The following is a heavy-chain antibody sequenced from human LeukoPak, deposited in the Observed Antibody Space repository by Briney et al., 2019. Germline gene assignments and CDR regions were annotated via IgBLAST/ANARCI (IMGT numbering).Heavy chain of an antibody. CDR3: ARNRGDPSYFDY. Sequence: GGSLRLSCTASGXTFNGYSMNWVRQAPGKGLEWVSSISTSSSYIYYADPVKGRFTISKNNPKNSLYLQMNSLRAEDTAVYYCARNRGDPSYFDYWGQGILVTVSS. D-gene: IGHD4-17*01. J-gene: IGHJ4*02. V-gene: IGHV3-21*01. CDR2: ISTSSSYI. CDR1: GXTFNGYS.